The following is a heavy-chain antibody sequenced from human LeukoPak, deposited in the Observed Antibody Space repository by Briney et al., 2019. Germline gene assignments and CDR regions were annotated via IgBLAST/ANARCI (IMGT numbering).Heavy chain of an antibody. D-gene: IGHD3-3*01. V-gene: IGHV1-18*01. J-gene: IGHJ5*02. CDR2: ISAYNGNT. CDR3: AREGITIFGVVRTQTTYGPHRFDP. CDR1: GYTFNSYG. Sequence: ASVKLSCKASGYTFNSYGTSWVRHAPEQGLEWMGWISAYNGNTNYAQNLQGRVTITTDKSTRTAYMELRSLRSDDTAVYYCAREGITIFGVVRTQTTYGPHRFDPWGQGTLVTVSS.